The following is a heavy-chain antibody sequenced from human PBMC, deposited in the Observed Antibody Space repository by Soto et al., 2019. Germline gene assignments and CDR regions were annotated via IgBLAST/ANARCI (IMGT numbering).Heavy chain of an antibody. D-gene: IGHD4-17*01. CDR2: ISYDGSNK. CDR3: ARLTTVTRLLPN. J-gene: IGHJ4*02. Sequence: QVQLVESGGGVVQPGRSLRLSCAASGFTFSSYAMHWVRQAPGKGLEWVAVISYDGSNKYYADSMKGRFTISRDNSKNTLYLQMNSLRAEDTAVYYCARLTTVTRLLPNWGQGTLVTVSS. CDR1: GFTFSSYA. V-gene: IGHV3-30-3*01.